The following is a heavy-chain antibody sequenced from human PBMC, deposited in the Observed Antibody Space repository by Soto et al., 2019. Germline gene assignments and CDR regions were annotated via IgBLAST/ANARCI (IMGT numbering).Heavy chain of an antibody. CDR3: AKVGYYDILTGYYTRSDYYYYMDV. Sequence: GGSLRLSCAASGFTFSSYAMSWVRQAPGKGLEWVSAISGSGGSTYYADSVKGRFTISRDNSKNTLYLQMNSLRTEDTAVYYCAKVGYYDILTGYYTRSDYYYYMDVWGKGTTVTSP. V-gene: IGHV3-23*01. J-gene: IGHJ6*03. D-gene: IGHD3-9*01. CDR2: ISGSGGST. CDR1: GFTFSSYA.